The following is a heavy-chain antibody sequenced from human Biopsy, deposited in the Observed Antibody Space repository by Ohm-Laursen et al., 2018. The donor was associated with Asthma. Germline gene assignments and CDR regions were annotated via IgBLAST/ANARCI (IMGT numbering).Heavy chain of an antibody. CDR1: SGSGGYMRSGNYY. D-gene: IGHD6-13*01. J-gene: IGHJ6*02. CDR3: VRGSSSWHHGPFHYYYGLDV. V-gene: IGHV4-39*01. Sequence: SETLSLTCSLSSGSGGYMRSGNYYWGWIRQPPGKGLEWIGSIYYSGTTYYNPSLGCRVTVSADTSKNQFSLKLISVTAADTAVYYCVRGSSSWHHGPFHYYYGLDVWGQGTTATVSS. CDR2: IYYSGTT.